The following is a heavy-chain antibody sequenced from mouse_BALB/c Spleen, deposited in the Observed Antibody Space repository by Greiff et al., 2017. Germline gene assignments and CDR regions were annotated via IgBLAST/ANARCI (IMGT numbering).Heavy chain of an antibody. CDR1: GFTFSSYA. V-gene: IGHV5-6-5*01. Sequence: VQLKESGGGLVKPGGSLKLSCAASGFTFSSYAMSWVRQTPEKRLEWVASISSGGSTYYPDSVKGRFTISRDNARNILYLQMSSLRSEDTAMYYCARGGTEWFAYWGQGTLVTVSA. J-gene: IGHJ3*01. CDR3: ARGGTEWFAY. D-gene: IGHD2-14*01. CDR2: ISSGGST.